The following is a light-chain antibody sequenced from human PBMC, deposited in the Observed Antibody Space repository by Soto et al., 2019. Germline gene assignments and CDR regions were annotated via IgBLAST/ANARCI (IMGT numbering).Light chain of an antibody. CDR3: QQYSDWPPVT. Sequence: EIVLTQSPATLSLSPLERATHSCRASQSVNSHLAWYQQKPGQAPSLLIYDASTRATGIPARFSGSGSGTEFTLTISSLQSEDSAVYYCQQYSDWPPVTFGGGTKVDIK. CDR1: QSVNSH. J-gene: IGKJ4*01. V-gene: IGKV3D-15*01. CDR2: DAS.